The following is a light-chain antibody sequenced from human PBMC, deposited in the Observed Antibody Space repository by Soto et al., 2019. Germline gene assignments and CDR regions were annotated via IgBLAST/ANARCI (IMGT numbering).Light chain of an antibody. J-gene: IGKJ5*01. V-gene: IGKV1-5*01. CDR3: QLPKSYVT. Sequence: IQITLSPSTLSASVGDRVTISCRASQTISNWLAWYQQKPVKAPKLLIYDASSVESGVPSRFSGSGSGTEFTLTISGLQSEDSATYYCQLPKSYVTFGQGTLLEIK. CDR2: DAS. CDR1: QTISNW.